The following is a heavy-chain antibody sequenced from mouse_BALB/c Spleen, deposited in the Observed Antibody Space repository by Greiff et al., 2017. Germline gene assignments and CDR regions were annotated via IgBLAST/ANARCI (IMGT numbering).Heavy chain of an antibody. D-gene: IGHD1-2*01. J-gene: IGHJ3*01. CDR3: ARGGTATAWFAY. Sequence: VQLKESGGGLVKPGGSLKLSCAASGFTFSSYAMSWVRQTPEKRLEWVASISSGGSTYYPDSVKGRFTISRDNARNILYLQMSSLRSEDTAMYYCARGGTATAWFAYWGQGTLVTVSA. V-gene: IGHV5-6-5*01. CDR1: GFTFSSYA. CDR2: ISSGGST.